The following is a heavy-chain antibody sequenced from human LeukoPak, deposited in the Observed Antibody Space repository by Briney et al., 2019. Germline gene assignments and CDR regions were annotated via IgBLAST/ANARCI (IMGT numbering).Heavy chain of an antibody. Sequence: SETLSLTCTVSGDSISSYYWSWIRQPPGKGLEWIGYIYYSGSTNYNPSLKSRVTISVDTSKNQFSLKLSSVTAADTAVYYCARAGRAMATSGAFDIWGQGTMVTVSS. J-gene: IGHJ3*02. CDR2: IYYSGST. D-gene: IGHD5-18*01. CDR1: GDSISSYY. CDR3: ARAGRAMATSGAFDI. V-gene: IGHV4-59*01.